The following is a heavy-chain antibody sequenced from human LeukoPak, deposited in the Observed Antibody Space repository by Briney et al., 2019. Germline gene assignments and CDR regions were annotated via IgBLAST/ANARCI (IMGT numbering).Heavy chain of an antibody. J-gene: IGHJ6*02. CDR3: ATVRGDYYYGMDV. V-gene: IGHV4-31*03. CDR1: GGSISSGGYY. CDR2: IHNSVSA. Sequence: ASQTLSLTCTVSGGSISSGGYYWSWIRQHPGKGLEWNACIHNSVSAYYNPSLKSRVTISVDTSKNQFSLKLNSVTAADTAVYHCATVRGDYYYGMDVWGQGTTVTVSS.